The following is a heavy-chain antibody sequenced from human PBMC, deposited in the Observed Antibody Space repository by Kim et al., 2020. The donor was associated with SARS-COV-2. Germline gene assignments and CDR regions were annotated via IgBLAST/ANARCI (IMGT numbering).Heavy chain of an antibody. Sequence: GGSLRLSCAASGFTFSVSAIHWVRQASGRGLEWIGRIISEANSYATVYAASVKGRFTISRYDSKNTAYLQLNSLKTEDTAVYYFTRVPGTTLAFWYAFD. V-gene: IGHV3-73*01. D-gene: IGHD1-1*01. CDR3: TRVPGTTLAFWYAFD. J-gene: IGHJ3*02. CDR1: GFTFSVSA. CDR2: IISEANSYAT.